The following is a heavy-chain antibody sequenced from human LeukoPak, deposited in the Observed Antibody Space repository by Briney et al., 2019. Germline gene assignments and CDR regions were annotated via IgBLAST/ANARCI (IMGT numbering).Heavy chain of an antibody. CDR1: GGSISGYY. CDR2: IYYSGST. CDR3: ARVGNYYGSGSQPGIDAFDI. D-gene: IGHD3-10*01. V-gene: IGHV4-59*01. Sequence: SETLSLTCTVSGGSISGYYWSWIRQPPGKGLEWIGYIYYSGSTNYNPSLKSRVTISVDTSKNQFSLKLSSVTAADTAVYYCARVGNYYGSGSQPGIDAFDIWGQGTMVTVSS. J-gene: IGHJ3*02.